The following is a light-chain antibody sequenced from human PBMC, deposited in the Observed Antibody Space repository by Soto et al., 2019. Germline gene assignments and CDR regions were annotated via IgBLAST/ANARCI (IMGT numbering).Light chain of an antibody. CDR2: DAS. CDR3: QQYGSTPLT. Sequence: EIGLTQSPDTLSLTPGERATLSCRASQSVRNNYLAWYQQKPGQAPRFLIYDASSRATGIPDRFSGSGSGTDFTLTISRLEPEDFAVYYCQQYGSTPLTFGGGTKVDIE. CDR1: QSVRNNY. J-gene: IGKJ4*01. V-gene: IGKV3-20*01.